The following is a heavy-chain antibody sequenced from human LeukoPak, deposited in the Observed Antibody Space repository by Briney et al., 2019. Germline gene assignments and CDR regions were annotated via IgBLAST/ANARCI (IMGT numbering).Heavy chain of an antibody. Sequence: SQTLSLTCTVSGGSISSGSYYWSWIRQPAGKGLEWIGRIYTSGSTNYNPSLKSRVTISVDTSKNQFSLKLSSVTAADTAVYYCARQYRPDPFDYYYGIDVWGQGTTVTVSS. V-gene: IGHV4-61*02. CDR2: IYTSGST. J-gene: IGHJ6*02. D-gene: IGHD1-14*01. CDR3: ARQYRPDPFDYYYGIDV. CDR1: GGSISSGSYY.